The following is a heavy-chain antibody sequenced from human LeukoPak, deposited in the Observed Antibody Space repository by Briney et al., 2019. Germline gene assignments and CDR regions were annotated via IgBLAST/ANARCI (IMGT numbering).Heavy chain of an antibody. CDR2: INPNSGGT. V-gene: IGHV1-2*02. CDR3: ARDFRPSSGWYRLGGDWFDP. J-gene: IGHJ5*02. CDR1: GYTFTGDY. Sequence: ASVKVSCKASGYTFTGDYMHWVRQAPGQGLEWMGWINPNSGGTNYAQEFQGRVTMTRDTSISTAYMELSRLRSDDTAVYYCARDFRPSSGWYRLGGDWFDPWGQGTLVTVSS. D-gene: IGHD6-19*01.